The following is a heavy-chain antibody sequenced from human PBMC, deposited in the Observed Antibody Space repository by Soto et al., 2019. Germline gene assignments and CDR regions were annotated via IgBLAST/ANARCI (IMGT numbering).Heavy chain of an antibody. CDR2: IDYSGST. D-gene: IGHD2-15*01. J-gene: IGHJ5*02. CDR1: GGSISSSSYY. Sequence: QLQLQESGPGLVKPSETLSLTCTVSGGSISSSSYYWGCIRQPPGKALEGIGRIDYSGSTYYNPSLKSLVTMCIATSKTEVSLKLSYVPGAATAVYYCARVAATTGHWFGPWGQGTLVTVSP. CDR3: ARVAATTGHWFGP. V-gene: IGHV4-39*01.